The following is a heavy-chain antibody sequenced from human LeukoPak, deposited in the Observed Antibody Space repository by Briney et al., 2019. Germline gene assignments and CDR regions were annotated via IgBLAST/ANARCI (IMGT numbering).Heavy chain of an antibody. V-gene: IGHV3-7*03. CDR3: AKDGGEYYDILTGYYPRLYYMDV. CDR1: GFTFSSYW. Sequence: GGSLRLSCAASGFTFSSYWMSWVRQAPGKGLEWVANIKQDGSEKYYVDSVKGRFTISRDNAKNSLYLQMNSLRAEDTAVYYCAKDGGEYYDILTGYYPRLYYMDVWGKGTTVTISS. CDR2: IKQDGSEK. D-gene: IGHD3-9*01. J-gene: IGHJ6*03.